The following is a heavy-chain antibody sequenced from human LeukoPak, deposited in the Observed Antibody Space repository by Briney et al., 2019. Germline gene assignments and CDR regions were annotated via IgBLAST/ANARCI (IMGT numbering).Heavy chain of an antibody. V-gene: IGHV1-18*01. CDR1: GYTFTSYG. CDR2: ISAYNGNT. D-gene: IGHD1-26*01. CDR3: ARTVRRSGRTEPRDAFDI. J-gene: IGHJ3*02. Sequence: ASVKVSCKASGYTFTSYGISWVRQAPGQGLEWMGWISAYNGNTNYAQKLQGRVTMTTDTSTSTAYMELRSLRSDDTAVYCCARTVRRSGRTEPRDAFDIWGQGTMVTASS.